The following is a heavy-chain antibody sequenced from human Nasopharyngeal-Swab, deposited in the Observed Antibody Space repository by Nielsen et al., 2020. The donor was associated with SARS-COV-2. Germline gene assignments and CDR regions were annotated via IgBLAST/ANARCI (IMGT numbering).Heavy chain of an antibody. J-gene: IGHJ6*03. CDR1: GYTFTGYY. D-gene: IGHD3-3*01. Sequence: ASVKVSCKASGYTFTGYYMHWVRQAPGQGLEWMGWINPKSGGTNYAQKFQGWVTMTRDTSINTAYMELNRLRSDDTAVYYCARDGGDRATIFGVVIPYYMDVWGKGTTVTVSS. CDR3: ARDGGDRATIFGVVIPYYMDV. CDR2: INPKSGGT. V-gene: IGHV1-2*04.